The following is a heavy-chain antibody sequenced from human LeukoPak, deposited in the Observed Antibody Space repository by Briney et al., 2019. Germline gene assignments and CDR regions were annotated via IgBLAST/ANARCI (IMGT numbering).Heavy chain of an antibody. D-gene: IGHD1-14*01. CDR2: ISYDGSNK. J-gene: IGHJ6*02. CDR1: GFTFSSYG. Sequence: PGGSLRLSCAASGFTFSSYGMHWVRQAPGKGLEWVAVISYDGSNKYYADSVKGRFTISRDSSKNTLYLQMNSLRAEDAAVYYCAKDPEGYYYYGMDVWGQGTTVTVSS. CDR3: AKDPEGYYYYGMDV. V-gene: IGHV3-30*18.